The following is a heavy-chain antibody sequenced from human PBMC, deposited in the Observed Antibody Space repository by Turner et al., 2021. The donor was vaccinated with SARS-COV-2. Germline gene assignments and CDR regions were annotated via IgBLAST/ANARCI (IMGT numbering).Heavy chain of an antibody. CDR2: VYYRGNT. V-gene: IGHV4-39*01. D-gene: IGHD4-4*01. CDR1: GGSISSSSYY. Sequence: QLQLQESGPGLVKPSETLSLPCSVPGGSISSSSYYWGWIRQPPGKGPEWSGSVYYRGNTYYNPSLESRVTISVDTSNNQFSLKLNSVTAADTAVYYCARVKSTVTTYYYYYMDVWGKGTTVTVSS. CDR3: ARVKSTVTTYYYYYMDV. J-gene: IGHJ6*03.